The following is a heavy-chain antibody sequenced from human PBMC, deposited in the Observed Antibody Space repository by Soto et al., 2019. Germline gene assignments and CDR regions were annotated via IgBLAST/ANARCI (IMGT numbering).Heavy chain of an antibody. D-gene: IGHD4-17*01. CDR1: GGSISSYY. V-gene: IGHV4-59*08. Sequence: SETLSLTCTVSGGSISSYYWSWIRQPPGKGLEWIGYIYYSGSTNYNPSLKSRVTISVDTSKNQFSLKLSSVTAADTAVYYCARHVSDTVTGDFDLWGRGTLVTVSS. CDR3: ARHVSDTVTGDFDL. J-gene: IGHJ2*01. CDR2: IYYSGST.